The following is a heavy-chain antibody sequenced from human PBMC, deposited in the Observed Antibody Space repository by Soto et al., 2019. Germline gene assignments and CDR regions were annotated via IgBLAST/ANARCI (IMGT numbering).Heavy chain of an antibody. J-gene: IGHJ6*02. D-gene: IGHD4-17*01. CDR2: IYYSGST. Sequence: QVQLQESGPGLVKPSQTLSLTCTVSGGSISSGGYYWSWIRQHPGKGLEWIGYIYYSGSTYYNPSLKVRVTISVDPSKNQFSLMLGSVTAADTAVYYCARDLGGMTTYYYYGMDVWGQGTTVTVSS. V-gene: IGHV4-31*03. CDR1: GGSISSGGYY. CDR3: ARDLGGMTTYYYYGMDV.